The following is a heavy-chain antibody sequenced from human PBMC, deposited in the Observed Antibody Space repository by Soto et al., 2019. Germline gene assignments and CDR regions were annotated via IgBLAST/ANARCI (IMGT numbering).Heavy chain of an antibody. Sequence: SLRLSCAASGXTFAEYPMHWVRQAPGKGLEWVSCISWNSATIGYADSVKGRFTIARDNAKNSLYLQMKSLRTEDTALYYCAKGHEVLVQPFFDYWGQGKLAPVS. J-gene: IGHJ4*02. CDR1: GXTFAEYP. V-gene: IGHV3-9*01. D-gene: IGHD2-21*01. CDR2: ISWNSATI. CDR3: AKGHEVLVQPFFDY.